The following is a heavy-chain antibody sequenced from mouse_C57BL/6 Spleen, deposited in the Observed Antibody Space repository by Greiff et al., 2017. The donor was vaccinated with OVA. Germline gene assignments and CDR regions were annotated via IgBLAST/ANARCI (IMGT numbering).Heavy chain of an antibody. Sequence: QVQLQQPGAELVKPGASVKVSCKASGYTFTSYWITWVKQRPGQGLEWIGDIYPGSGSTNYNEKFKSKATLTVDTSSSTAYMQLSSLTSEDSAVYYCARPYYYGSSPFAYWGQGTLVTVSA. CDR2: IYPGSGST. CDR3: ARPYYYGSSPFAY. D-gene: IGHD1-1*01. J-gene: IGHJ3*01. CDR1: GYTFTSYW. V-gene: IGHV1-55*01.